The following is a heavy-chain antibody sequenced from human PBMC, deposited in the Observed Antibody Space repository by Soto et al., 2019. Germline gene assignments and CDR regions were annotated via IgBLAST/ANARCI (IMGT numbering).Heavy chain of an antibody. CDR3: AKGQSNVLLWFGELFPFDY. J-gene: IGHJ4*02. CDR2: ISYDGSNK. Sequence: QVQLVESGGGVVQPGRSLRLSCAASGFTFSSYGMHWVRQAPGKGLEWVAVISYDGSNKYYADSVKGRFTISRDNSKNXRXRQMNSLRAEDTAVYYCAKGQSNVLLWFGELFPFDYWGQGTLVTVSS. D-gene: IGHD3-10*01. V-gene: IGHV3-30*18. CDR1: GFTFSSYG.